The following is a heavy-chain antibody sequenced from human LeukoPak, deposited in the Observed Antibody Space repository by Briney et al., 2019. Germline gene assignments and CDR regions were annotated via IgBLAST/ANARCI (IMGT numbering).Heavy chain of an antibody. D-gene: IGHD5-18*01. CDR3: ARHPQPFDY. CDR2: IYYSGST. Sequence: PSETLSPTCSVSGGSVSSGNYYWSWIRQPPGKGLEWIGSIYYSGSTYYNPSLKSRVTISVDTSKNQFSLKLSSVTAADTAVYYCARHPQPFDYWGQGTLVTVSS. J-gene: IGHJ4*02. V-gene: IGHV4-39*01. CDR1: GGSVSSGNYY.